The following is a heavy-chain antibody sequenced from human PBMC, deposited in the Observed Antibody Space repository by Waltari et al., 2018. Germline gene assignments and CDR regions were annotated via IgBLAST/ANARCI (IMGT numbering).Heavy chain of an antibody. J-gene: IGHJ4*02. CDR2: INQRGST. D-gene: IGHD1-26*01. CDR1: GGSFSGYY. CDR3: ARGGELGL. V-gene: IGHV4-34*01. Sequence: QVQLQQWGAGLLKPSETLSLTCAVYGGSFSGYYWSWIRQPPGKGLEWIGEINQRGSTNYNPSLKSRVTISVDTSKNQFSLKLSSVTAADTAVYYCARGGELGLWGQGTLVTVSS.